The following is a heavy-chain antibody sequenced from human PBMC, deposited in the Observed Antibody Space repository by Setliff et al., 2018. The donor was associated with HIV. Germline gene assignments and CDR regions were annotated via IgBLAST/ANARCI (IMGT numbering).Heavy chain of an antibody. CDR1: GDSISSDF. V-gene: IGHV4-59*01. CDR3: ARDKRQIWSTDYYYHYGLDF. CDR2: SHYNGNT. D-gene: IGHD5-18*01. Sequence: SETLSLTCSVSGDSISSDFYIWIRQPPGKGLEWMGSSHYNGNTNITPSLKSRVTMSLDTPRNEFYLALTSVTAADTAVYYCARDKRQIWSTDYYYHYGLDFWGQGITVTVSS. J-gene: IGHJ6*02.